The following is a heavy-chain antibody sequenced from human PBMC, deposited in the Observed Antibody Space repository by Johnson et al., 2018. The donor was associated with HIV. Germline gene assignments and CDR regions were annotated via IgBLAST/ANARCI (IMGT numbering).Heavy chain of an antibody. CDR1: RFTFSSYG. Sequence: QMQLVESGGGVVQPRGSLSLSCAASRFTFSSYGMHWVRQAPGKGLEWVAFIRYDGSNNYYAGSVKGRFTISRDNSKNTLYLQMDSLRTDDTAMYYCAKDSFYSGSYGDHDAFDIWGQGTMVTVSS. D-gene: IGHD1-26*01. J-gene: IGHJ3*02. CDR2: IRYDGSNN. V-gene: IGHV3-30*02. CDR3: AKDSFYSGSYGDHDAFDI.